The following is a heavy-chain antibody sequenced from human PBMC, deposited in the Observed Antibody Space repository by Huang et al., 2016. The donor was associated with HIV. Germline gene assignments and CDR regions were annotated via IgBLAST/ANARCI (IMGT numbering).Heavy chain of an antibody. Sequence: QVQLVQSGAEVKKPGASVKVSCKASGYTFVDYAMHWVRQAPGQRLEWMGWINAGNGKTRYSQKFQGRVTISSDTSASAAYMELSSLRSEDTAVYYCARNHGYSSGWPYFDYWGQGTLVTVSS. D-gene: IGHD6-19*01. J-gene: IGHJ4*02. CDR2: INAGNGKT. V-gene: IGHV1-3*01. CDR1: GYTFVDYA. CDR3: ARNHGYSSGWPYFDY.